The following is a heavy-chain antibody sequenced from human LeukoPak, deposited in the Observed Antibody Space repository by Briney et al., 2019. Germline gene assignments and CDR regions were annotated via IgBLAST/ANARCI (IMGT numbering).Heavy chain of an antibody. CDR3: LAGGGY. J-gene: IGHJ4*02. D-gene: IGHD3-10*01. Sequence: GGSLRLSCEASEFTFSNYWMNWVRQAPGKGLEWVASIKPDGSEKYYVDSVGGRFTISRDNAKNSLYLQMSSLRAEDTAVYYCLAGGGYWGQGTLVTVSS. CDR1: EFTFSNYW. CDR2: IKPDGSEK. V-gene: IGHV3-7*01.